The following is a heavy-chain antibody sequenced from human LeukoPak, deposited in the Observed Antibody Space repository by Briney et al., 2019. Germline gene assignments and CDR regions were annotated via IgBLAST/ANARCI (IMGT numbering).Heavy chain of an antibody. D-gene: IGHD1-1*01. CDR3: ARSGPPYGLDI. CDR2: IKQDGSEI. J-gene: IGHJ3*02. V-gene: IGHV3-7*04. Sequence: GGSLSLSCAPSGFTFSKHWMNWVRQAPGKGLEWVGNIKQDGSEIYYVDSVKARFTISRDNAKNSLFLQMNGLRGEDSAVYHCARSGPPYGLDIWGQGTMVTVSS. CDR1: GFTFSKHW.